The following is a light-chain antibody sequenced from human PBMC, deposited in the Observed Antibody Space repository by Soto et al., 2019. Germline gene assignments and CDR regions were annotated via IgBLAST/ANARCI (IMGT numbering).Light chain of an antibody. CDR1: QSIDTY. Sequence: DIQMTQSPFSLSASVGDRVTITCRASQSIDTYLNWYQQKPGKAPKVLITAAFSLQTGVPSRFSGSGSGTDFTLTISSLQPEDFATYYCQQSYSTLPWTFGQGTKVEIE. CDR2: AAF. V-gene: IGKV1-39*01. J-gene: IGKJ1*01. CDR3: QQSYSTLPWT.